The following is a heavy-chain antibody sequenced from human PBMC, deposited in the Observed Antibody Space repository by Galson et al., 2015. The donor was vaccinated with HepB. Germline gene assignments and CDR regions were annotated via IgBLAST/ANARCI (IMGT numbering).Heavy chain of an antibody. D-gene: IGHD3-10*01. V-gene: IGHV1-18*01. J-gene: IGHJ4*02. Sequence: SVKVSCKASGYTFTSYGLSWVRQAPGQGLEWTGWISPYNGNTKYAQKFQGRVTMTTDTSTSTAYMDLRSLRSDDTAVYYCTREGYYGSGPTDYWGQGTLVTVSS. CDR2: ISPYNGNT. CDR1: GYTFTSYG. CDR3: TREGYYGSGPTDY.